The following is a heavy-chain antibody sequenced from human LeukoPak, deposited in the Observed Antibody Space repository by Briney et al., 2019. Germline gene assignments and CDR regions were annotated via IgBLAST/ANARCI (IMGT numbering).Heavy chain of an antibody. CDR2: MNANSGNT. CDR1: VYTFTSYD. CDR3: ARVTRVPAAYSYCCYGMDV. J-gene: IGHJ6*02. V-gene: IGHV1-8*01. D-gene: IGHD2-2*01. Sequence: SVKLSRKASVYTFTSYDINWVPQATGPRVECMRWMNANSGNTGYAQKFQGRVTMTRNTSISTAYMELSSLRSEDTAVYYCARVTRVPAAYSYCCYGMDVWGQGTTVTVSS.